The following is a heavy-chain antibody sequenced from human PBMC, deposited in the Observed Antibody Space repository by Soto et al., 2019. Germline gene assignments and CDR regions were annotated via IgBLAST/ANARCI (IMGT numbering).Heavy chain of an antibody. J-gene: IGHJ4*02. V-gene: IGHV3-23*01. CDR3: AKDGGRGYSYGYLNY. CDR1: EFTFSTYA. D-gene: IGHD5-18*01. Sequence: EVQVLESGGGLVQPGGSLRLSCAASEFTFSTYAMSWVRQAPGKGLEWVSGISGSGGGTYYADSVKGRFTISRDNSKNTVYLQMNSLRAEDTAVYYCAKDGGRGYSYGYLNYWGQGTLVTVSS. CDR2: ISGSGGGT.